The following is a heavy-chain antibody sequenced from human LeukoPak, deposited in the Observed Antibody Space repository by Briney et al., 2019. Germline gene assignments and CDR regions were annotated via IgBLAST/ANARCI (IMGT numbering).Heavy chain of an antibody. CDR3: AKVAAAGERAIDY. CDR1: GFTFSSYG. J-gene: IGHJ4*02. CDR2: ISYDGSNK. V-gene: IGHV3-30*18. D-gene: IGHD6-13*01. Sequence: GGSLRLSCAASGFTFSSYGMHWVRQAPGKGLEWVAVISYDGSNKYYADSVKGRFTISRDNSKNTLYLQMNSLRAEDTAVYYCAKVAAAGERAIDYWGQGTLVTVSS.